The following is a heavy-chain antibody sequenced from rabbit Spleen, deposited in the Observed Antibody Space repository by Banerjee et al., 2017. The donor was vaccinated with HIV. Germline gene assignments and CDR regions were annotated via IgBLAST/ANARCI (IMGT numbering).Heavy chain of an antibody. CDR1: GFSFSSSYY. D-gene: IGHD6-1*01. CDR2: IYADRSGST. CDR3: ARSPAATALPSL. Sequence: QSLEESGGDLVKPEGSLTLTCTASGFSFSSSYYMCWVRQAPGKGLECIACIYADRSGSTYYANWAKGRFTISRTSSTTVTLEMTSLTAADTATYFCARSPAATALPSLWGQGTLVTVS. V-gene: IGHV1S40*01. J-gene: IGHJ4*01.